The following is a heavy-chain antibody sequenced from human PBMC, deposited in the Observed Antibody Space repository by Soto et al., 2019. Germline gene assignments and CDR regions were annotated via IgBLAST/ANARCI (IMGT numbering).Heavy chain of an antibody. V-gene: IGHV3-30-3*01. CDR1: GFTFSSYA. J-gene: IGHJ4*01. CDR2: ISYDGSNK. D-gene: IGHD1-7*01. CDR3: ARADWNYVQPFDY. Sequence: QVQLVESGGGVVQPGRSLRLSCAASGFTFSSYAMHWVRQAPGKGLEWVAVISYDGSNKYYADSVKGRFTISRDNSKNTRQLQMNLLGAEDTAVYYCARADWNYVQPFDYWCHGNLVTVSS.